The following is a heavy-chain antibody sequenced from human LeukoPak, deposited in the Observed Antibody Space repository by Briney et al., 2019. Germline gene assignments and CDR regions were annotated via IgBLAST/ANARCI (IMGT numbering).Heavy chain of an antibody. CDR1: GGSISSYY. V-gene: IGHV4-4*07. CDR2: IYTSGSA. D-gene: IGHD6-13*01. J-gene: IGHJ5*02. Sequence: SETLSLTCTVSGGSISSYYWSWIRQPAGKGLEWIGRIYTSGSANYNPSLKSRVTMSVDTSKNQFSLKLSSVTAADTAVYYCARVGEQQLLPLSSLYNWFDPWGQGTLVTVSS. CDR3: ARVGEQQLLPLSSLYNWFDP.